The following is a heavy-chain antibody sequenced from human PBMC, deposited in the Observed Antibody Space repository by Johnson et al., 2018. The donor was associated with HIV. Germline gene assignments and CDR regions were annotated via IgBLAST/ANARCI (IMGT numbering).Heavy chain of an antibody. CDR1: GFTFSTYG. CDR2: IRSDGTNK. Sequence: VQLVESGGGVVQPGRSLRLSCAASGFTFSTYGMHWVRQAPGKGLEWVAFIRSDGTNKYYADSVKGRFTLSRDNSKNTLDLQMNSLTIEDTAVFYCAKTRMGGILDAFDLWGQGTMVIV. D-gene: IGHD3-10*01. V-gene: IGHV3-30*02. J-gene: IGHJ3*01. CDR3: AKTRMGGILDAFDL.